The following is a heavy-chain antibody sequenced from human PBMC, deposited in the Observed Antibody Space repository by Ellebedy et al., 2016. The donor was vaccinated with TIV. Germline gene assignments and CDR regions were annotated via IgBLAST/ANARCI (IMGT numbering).Heavy chain of an antibody. D-gene: IGHD3-10*01. J-gene: IGHJ5*02. CDR1: GFTFSSYA. CDR3: ARELGWFGEPAARGWFNP. Sequence: GGSLRLXCAASGFTFSSYAMHWVRQAPGKGLEWVAVISYDGSNKYYADSVKGRFTISRDNAKNSLYLQMNSLRAEDTAVYYCARELGWFGEPAARGWFNPWGQGTLVTVSS. V-gene: IGHV3-30-3*01. CDR2: ISYDGSNK.